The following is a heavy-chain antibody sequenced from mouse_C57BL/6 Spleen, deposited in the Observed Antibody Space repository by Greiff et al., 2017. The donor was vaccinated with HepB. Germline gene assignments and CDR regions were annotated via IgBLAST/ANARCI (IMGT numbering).Heavy chain of an antibody. J-gene: IGHJ2*01. CDR3: ARTDYDDGYYFDY. Sequence: EVQVVESGGGLVKPGGSLKLSCAASGFTFSDYGMHWVRQAPEKGLEWVAYISSGSSTIYYADTVKGRFTISRDNAKNTLFLQMTSLRSEDTAMYYCARTDYDDGYYFDYWGQGTTLTVSS. D-gene: IGHD2-4*01. V-gene: IGHV5-17*01. CDR1: GFTFSDYG. CDR2: ISSGSSTI.